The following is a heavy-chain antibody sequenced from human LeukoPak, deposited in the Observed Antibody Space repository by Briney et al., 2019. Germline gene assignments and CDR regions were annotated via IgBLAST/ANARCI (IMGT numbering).Heavy chain of an antibody. D-gene: IGHD3-3*01. V-gene: IGHV4-4*07. Sequence: SESLSLTCTVSGGSISSYYWSWIRQPAGKGLEWMGRIYTSGSTNYNPSLKSRVTMSVDTSKNQFSLRLSSVTAADTAVYYCAGNSYDFWSGYFDYLGQGTLVTVSS. CDR2: IYTSGST. J-gene: IGHJ4*02. CDR1: GGSISSYY. CDR3: AGNSYDFWSGYFDY.